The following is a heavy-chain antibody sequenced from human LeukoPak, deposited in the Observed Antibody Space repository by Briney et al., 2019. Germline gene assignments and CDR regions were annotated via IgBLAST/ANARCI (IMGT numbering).Heavy chain of an antibody. J-gene: IGHJ3*01. CDR3: ARDGRGAAAPDGAFDV. D-gene: IGHD2-2*01. Sequence: ASVKVSCKTSGFTFTSHDYNWVRQAAGQGLEWTGWMNPNSGATGYAQKFQGRVTMTRDTSITTVYMELSSLTSEDTAVYYCARDGRGAAAPDGAFDVWGQGTMVTVSS. CDR1: GFTFTSHD. V-gene: IGHV1-8*01. CDR2: MNPNSGAT.